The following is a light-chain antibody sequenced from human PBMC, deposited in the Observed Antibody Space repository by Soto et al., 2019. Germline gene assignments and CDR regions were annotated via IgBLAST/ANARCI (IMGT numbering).Light chain of an antibody. V-gene: IGLV2-14*01. J-gene: IGLJ2*01. Sequence: QSALTQPASVSGSPGQSITISCTGTSSDVGGYNYVSWYQQHPGKAPKLMIYDVNNRPSGVPNRFAGSKSGNTASLTISGLQAEDEADYYCSSYTSGSTPVVLGGGTKLTVL. CDR3: SSYTSGSTPVV. CDR1: SSDVGGYNY. CDR2: DVN.